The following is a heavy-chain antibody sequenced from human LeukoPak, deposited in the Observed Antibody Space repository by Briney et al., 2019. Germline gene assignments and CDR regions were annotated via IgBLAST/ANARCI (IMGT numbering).Heavy chain of an antibody. CDR1: GFTFSSYA. Sequence: GGSLRLSCAASGFTFSSYAMSWVRQAPGKGLEWVSAISGSGGSTYYADSVKGRFTISRDNSKNTLYLQMNSLRAEDTAVYYCAKSEDCSSTSCYLRPGDWGQGTLVTVSS. D-gene: IGHD2-2*01. CDR2: ISGSGGST. V-gene: IGHV3-23*01. J-gene: IGHJ4*02. CDR3: AKSEDCSSTSCYLRPGD.